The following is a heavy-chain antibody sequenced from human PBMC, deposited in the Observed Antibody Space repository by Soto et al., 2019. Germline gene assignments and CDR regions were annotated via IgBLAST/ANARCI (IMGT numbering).Heavy chain of an antibody. Sequence: ASVKVSCKASGYTFTGYYMHWVRQAPGQGLEWMGWINPNSGGTNYAQKFQGWVTMTRDTSISTAYMELSRLRSDDTAVYYCARGTVTMVRGALYYIDFWGQGTLVTVSS. CDR3: ARGTVTMVRGALYYIDF. CDR1: GYTFTGYY. V-gene: IGHV1-2*04. CDR2: INPNSGGT. D-gene: IGHD3-10*01. J-gene: IGHJ4*02.